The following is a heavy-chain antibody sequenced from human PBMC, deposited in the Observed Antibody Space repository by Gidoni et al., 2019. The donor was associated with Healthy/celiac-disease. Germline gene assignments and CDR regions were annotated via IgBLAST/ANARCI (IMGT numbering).Heavy chain of an antibody. J-gene: IGHJ3*02. CDR2: ISGSGGST. CDR1: GFTFSSYA. D-gene: IGHD6-19*01. V-gene: IGHV3-23*01. Sequence: EVQLLESGGGLVQPGGSLRLACAASGFTFSSYAMSWVRQAPGKGLEWVAAISGSGGSTYYADSVKGRFTISRDNSKNTLYLQMNSLRAEDTAVYYCAKLNRIAVHAFDIWGQGTMVTVSS. CDR3: AKLNRIAVHAFDI.